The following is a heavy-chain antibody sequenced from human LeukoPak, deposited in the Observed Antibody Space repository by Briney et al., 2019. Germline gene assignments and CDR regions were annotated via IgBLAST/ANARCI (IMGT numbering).Heavy chain of an antibody. J-gene: IGHJ4*02. D-gene: IGHD1-26*01. Sequence: ASVKVSCKASGYTFTSYGISWVRQAPGQGLEWMGWISAYNGNTNYAQKLQGRVTITTYTSTSTAYMELRSLRSDATAVYYCAKDWSGSDVDDYWGQGTLVTVSS. CDR3: AKDWSGSDVDDY. V-gene: IGHV1-18*01. CDR1: GYTFTSYG. CDR2: ISAYNGNT.